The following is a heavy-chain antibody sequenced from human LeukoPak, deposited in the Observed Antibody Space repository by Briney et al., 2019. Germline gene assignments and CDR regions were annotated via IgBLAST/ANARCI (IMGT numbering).Heavy chain of an antibody. CDR2: ISYDGSNK. V-gene: IGHV3-30*04. Sequence: GGSLRLSCAASGFSISKYAMHWVRQAPGKGLEWVAVISYDGSNKYYADSVKGRFTISRDNSKNAVYLQMNSLRAEDTAVYYCARPHLSYGDIRDYYYYYMDVWGKGTTVTVSS. CDR3: ARPHLSYGDIRDYYYYYMDV. D-gene: IGHD4-17*01. J-gene: IGHJ6*03. CDR1: GFSISKYA.